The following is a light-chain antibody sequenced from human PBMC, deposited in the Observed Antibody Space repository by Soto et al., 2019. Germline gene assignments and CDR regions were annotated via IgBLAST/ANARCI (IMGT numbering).Light chain of an antibody. Sequence: DIQMTQSPSSLSASVGDKVTITCRASQAIFIHLAWYQQKPGKVPKLLIYAASTLQSGVPSRFSGSRSGTDFTLTINSLQPEDVATYFCQKYASAPITFGQGTRLEIK. J-gene: IGKJ5*01. CDR2: AAS. V-gene: IGKV1-27*01. CDR3: QKYASAPIT. CDR1: QAIFIH.